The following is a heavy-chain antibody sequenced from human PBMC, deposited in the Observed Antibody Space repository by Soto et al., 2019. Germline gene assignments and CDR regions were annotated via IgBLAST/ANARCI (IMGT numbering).Heavy chain of an antibody. Sequence: EXXXXTCTVXXXSIRSGXXXXGWIRQPPGKXXXWIGSAYYSGMTHYGPSLRGRVTISVDTSXXXISLRLSSVSAADTATYYCARLPAEGVIAGGAMDVWGQGTTVTVSS. CDR2: AYYSGMT. D-gene: IGHD2-8*01. J-gene: IGHJ6*02. CDR1: XXSIRSGXXX. V-gene: IGHV4-39*01. CDR3: ARLPAEGVIAGGAMDV.